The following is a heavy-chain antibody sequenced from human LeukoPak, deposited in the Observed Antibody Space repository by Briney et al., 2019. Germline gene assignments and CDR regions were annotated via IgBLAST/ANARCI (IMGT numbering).Heavy chain of an antibody. CDR3: ARGSRYYGSGSWSDP. Sequence: SETLSLTCAVYGGSFSGYYWSWIRQPPGKGLEWIGEINHSGSTNYNPSLKSRVTISVDTSKNQFSLKLSSVTAADTAVYYCARGSRYYGSGSWSDPWGQGTLVTVSS. CDR1: GGSFSGYY. CDR2: INHSGST. J-gene: IGHJ5*02. V-gene: IGHV4-34*01. D-gene: IGHD3-10*01.